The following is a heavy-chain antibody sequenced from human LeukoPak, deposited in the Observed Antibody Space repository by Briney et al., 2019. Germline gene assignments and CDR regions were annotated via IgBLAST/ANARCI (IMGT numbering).Heavy chain of an antibody. J-gene: IGHJ5*02. CDR3: TTSSWGNPVS. Sequence: GGSLRLSCAVSGLTFIDAYMTWVRQAPGRALEWVGLIKTTPDGGTTHYAAPVRGRFTVTRDDSKNTLFLQMNSLKTEDTAVYYCTTSSWGNPVSWGQGTLVTVSS. CDR1: GLTFIDAY. D-gene: IGHD3-16*01. V-gene: IGHV3-15*01. CDR2: IKTTPDGGTT.